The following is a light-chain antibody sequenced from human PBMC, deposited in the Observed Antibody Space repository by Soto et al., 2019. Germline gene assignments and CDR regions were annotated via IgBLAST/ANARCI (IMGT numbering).Light chain of an antibody. CDR2: GAS. V-gene: IGKV3-11*01. J-gene: IGKJ1*01. Sequence: EIVLTQSPATLSLSPGERATLSCRASQSISSYLAWYQQKPGQAPRLLIYGASNRATGIPTRFSGSGSGTDFTLTISSLEPEDFATYYCQQYSSFSRTFGQGTKVEIK. CDR3: QQYSSFSRT. CDR1: QSISSY.